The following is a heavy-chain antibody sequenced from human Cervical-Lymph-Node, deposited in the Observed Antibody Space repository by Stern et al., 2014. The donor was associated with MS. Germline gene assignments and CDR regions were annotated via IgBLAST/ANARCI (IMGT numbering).Heavy chain of an antibody. J-gene: IGHJ1*01. CDR1: GFTFSSYG. CDR3: AKVGAIAVAGTGFQH. D-gene: IGHD6-19*01. CDR2: ISYDGSNK. Sequence: VQLVESGGGVVQPGRSLRLSCAASGFTFSSYGMHWVRQAPGKGLEWVAVISYDGSNKYSAASVKGRFTISSDNCKNTLYLQMNSLRAEDTAVYYCAKVGAIAVAGTGFQHWGQGTLVTVSS. V-gene: IGHV3-30*18.